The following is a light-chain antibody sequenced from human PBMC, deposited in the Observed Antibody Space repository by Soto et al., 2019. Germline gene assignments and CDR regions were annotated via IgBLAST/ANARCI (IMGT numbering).Light chain of an antibody. CDR3: QQYYSYRT. V-gene: IGKV1-8*01. Sequence: AIRMTQSPSSLSASTGDRVTITCRASQGISSYLAWYQQKPGKAPKLLIYAASTLQSGVPSRFSGSGSGTDFTLTISCLXSXXXXTYYCQQYYSYRTFGQGTKLXIK. CDR2: AAS. J-gene: IGKJ2*01. CDR1: QGISSY.